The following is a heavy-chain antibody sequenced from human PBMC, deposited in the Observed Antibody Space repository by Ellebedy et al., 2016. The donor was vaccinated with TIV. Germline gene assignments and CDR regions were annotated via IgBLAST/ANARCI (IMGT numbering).Heavy chain of an antibody. V-gene: IGHV3-7*03. CDR2: IKQDGSEK. D-gene: IGHD4-17*01. J-gene: IGHJ5*02. CDR1: GFTFSSYS. Sequence: GESLKISCAASGFTFSSYSMNWVRQAPGKGLEWVANIKQDGSEKYYVDSVKGRFTISRDNAKNSLYLQMNSLRAEDTAVYYCATSPAVLYGDYDLPITNWFDPWGQGTLVTVSS. CDR3: ATSPAVLYGDYDLPITNWFDP.